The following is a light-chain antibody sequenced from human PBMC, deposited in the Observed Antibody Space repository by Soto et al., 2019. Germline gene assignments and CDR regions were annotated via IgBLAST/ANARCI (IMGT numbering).Light chain of an antibody. CDR3: QHYDNLPRPT. CDR2: DAF. CDR1: QDISNI. J-gene: IGKJ4*01. V-gene: IGKV1-33*01. Sequence: DIQMTQSPSSLSASLGDRVTITCQASQDISNILNWYQQKPGKAPKLLIYDAFILETGVPSRFSGSGSGTDFTLTISSLQPEDIATYYCQHYDNLPRPTFGGGTKVEIK.